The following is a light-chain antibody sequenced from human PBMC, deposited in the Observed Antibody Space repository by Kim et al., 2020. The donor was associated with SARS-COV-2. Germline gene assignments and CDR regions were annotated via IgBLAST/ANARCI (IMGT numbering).Light chain of an antibody. CDR3: QQSNDWPPLT. Sequence: PGERATLSCRASQTINYRLVWYQQKPGQAPRLLIYDATTRATGVPARFIGSGSETDFTLTISSLQSEDFAVYYCQQSNDWPPLTFGQGTKVDIK. J-gene: IGKJ1*01. V-gene: IGKV3-15*01. CDR1: QTINYR. CDR2: DAT.